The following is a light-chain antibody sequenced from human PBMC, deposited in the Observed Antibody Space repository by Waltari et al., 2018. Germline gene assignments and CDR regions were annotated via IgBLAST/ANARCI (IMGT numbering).Light chain of an antibody. J-gene: IGKJ1*01. CDR2: VTS. CDR1: AGICCS. Sequence: ANAGICCSLACYQQKPGEAPELRCYVTSRLESGVPSRFSGSGSGTDYTLTISSLQTEDFATYYCQQYDITPWTFGQGTKVEIK. CDR3: QQYDITPWT. V-gene: IGKV1-NL1*01.